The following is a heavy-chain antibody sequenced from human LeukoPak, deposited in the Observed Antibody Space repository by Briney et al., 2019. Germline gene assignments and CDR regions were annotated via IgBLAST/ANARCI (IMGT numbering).Heavy chain of an antibody. CDR3: AKDLRSRIVGATVDY. CDR2: ISGSGGST. CDR1: GFTFSSYA. Sequence: GGSLRLSCAASGFTFSSYAMSWVRQAPGKGLEWVSAISGSGGSTYYADSVEGRFTISRDNSKNTLYLQMNSLRAEGTAVYYCAKDLRSRIVGATVDYWGQGTLVTVSS. V-gene: IGHV3-23*01. D-gene: IGHD1-26*01. J-gene: IGHJ4*02.